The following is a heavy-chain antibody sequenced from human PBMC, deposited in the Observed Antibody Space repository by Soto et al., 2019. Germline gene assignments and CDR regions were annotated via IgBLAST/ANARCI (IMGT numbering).Heavy chain of an antibody. Sequence: SETLSLTCTVSGGSISSYYWSWIRQPPGKGLEWIGYIYYSGSTNYNPSLKSRVTISVDTSKNQFSLKLNSMTAADTALYYCARQGFGPLHGLVDVWGQGTTVTVSS. CDR2: IYYSGST. CDR1: GGSISSYY. D-gene: IGHD3-10*01. J-gene: IGHJ6*02. V-gene: IGHV4-59*08. CDR3: ARQGFGPLHGLVDV.